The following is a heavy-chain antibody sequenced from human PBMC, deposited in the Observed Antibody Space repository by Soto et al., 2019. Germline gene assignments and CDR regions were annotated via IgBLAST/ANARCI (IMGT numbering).Heavy chain of an antibody. CDR1: GYTFTSYY. J-gene: IGHJ4*02. CDR2: INPSGGST. Sequence: GASVKVSCKASGYTFTSYYMHWVRQAPGQGLEWMGIINPSGGSTSYAQKFQGRVTMTTDTSTSTAYMELRSLRSDDTAVYYCARGGAPIDYWAQGTLVTVSS. D-gene: IGHD3-16*01. CDR3: ARGGAPIDY. V-gene: IGHV1-46*01.